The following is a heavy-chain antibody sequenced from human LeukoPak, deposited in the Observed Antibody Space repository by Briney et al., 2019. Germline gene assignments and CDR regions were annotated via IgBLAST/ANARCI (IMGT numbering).Heavy chain of an antibody. CDR3: AKSYYYDSSGYYDY. D-gene: IGHD3-22*01. J-gene: IGHJ4*02. CDR1: GFTFSTNA. V-gene: IGHV3-23*01. CDR2: ISSSGGTT. Sequence: PGGSLRLSCAASGFTFSTNAMSWVRQAPGRGLEWVSAISSSGGTTYYADSVKGRFTISRDNSKNTLYLQMNSLRAEDTALYYCAKSYYYDSSGYYDYWGQGTLVTVSS.